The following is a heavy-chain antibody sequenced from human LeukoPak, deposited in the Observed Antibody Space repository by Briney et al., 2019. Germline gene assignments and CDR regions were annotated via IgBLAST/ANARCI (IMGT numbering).Heavy chain of an antibody. CDR3: AKTPYSGTLVYDY. J-gene: IGHJ4*02. CDR2: ISSNGGST. V-gene: IGHV3-23*01. D-gene: IGHD5-12*01. CDR1: GFTVSSSY. Sequence: PGGSLRLSCAASGFTVSSSYMSWVRQAPGKGLEWVAAISSNGGSTYYADSVKGRFTISRDNSKNTLYLQMNSLRAEDTAVYYCAKTPYSGTLVYDYWGQGTLVTVSS.